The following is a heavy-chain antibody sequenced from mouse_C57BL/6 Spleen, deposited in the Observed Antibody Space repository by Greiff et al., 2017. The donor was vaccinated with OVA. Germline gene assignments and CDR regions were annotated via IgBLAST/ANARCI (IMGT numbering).Heavy chain of an antibody. V-gene: IGHV1-9*01. D-gene: IGHD1-1*01. CDR3: ARTITTVVATDYAMDD. CDR1: GYTFTGYW. Sequence: VQLQQSGAELMKPGASVKLSCKATGYTFTGYWIEWVKQRPGHGLEWIGEILPGSGSTNYNEKFKGKATFTADTSSNTAYMQLSSLTTEDTAIYYCARTITTVVATDYAMDDWGQGTSVTVSS. CDR2: ILPGSGST. J-gene: IGHJ4*01.